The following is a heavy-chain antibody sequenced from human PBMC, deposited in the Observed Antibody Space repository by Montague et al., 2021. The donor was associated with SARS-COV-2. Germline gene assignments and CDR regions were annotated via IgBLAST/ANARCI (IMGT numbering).Heavy chain of an antibody. CDR3: AKPLLEDYGIDV. CDR2: IYYGGTT. Sequence: SLRLSCAASGFTFSKYAMNWVRQAPGKGLDWVSVIYYGGTTYYEDSVKGRFSIFRNNSNNTLYLQMNSLRAEDTAVYYCAKPLLEDYGIDVWGRGTTVTVSS. CDR1: GFTFSKYA. D-gene: IGHD2-15*01. J-gene: IGHJ6*02. V-gene: IGHV3-23*03.